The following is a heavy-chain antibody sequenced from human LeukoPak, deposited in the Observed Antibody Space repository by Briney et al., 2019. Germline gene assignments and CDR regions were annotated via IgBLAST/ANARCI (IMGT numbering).Heavy chain of an antibody. J-gene: IGHJ6*03. Sequence: SETLSLTCTVSGGSISNYFWSWIRQPPGKGLESIGYIYYSGSSNYNPSLKSRVTISVDTSKNQFSLKLSSVTAADTAVYYCARAFYPGYYSYMAVWGKGTTVTVSS. D-gene: IGHD3-3*02. V-gene: IGHV4-59*01. CDR1: GGSISNYF. CDR3: ARAFYPGYYSYMAV. CDR2: IYYSGSS.